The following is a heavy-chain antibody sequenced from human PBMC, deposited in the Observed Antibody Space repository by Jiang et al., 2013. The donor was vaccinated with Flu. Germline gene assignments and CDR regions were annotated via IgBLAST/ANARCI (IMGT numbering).Heavy chain of an antibody. CDR3: ARDWDRYSYHYYGMDV. CDR1: GFTFSSYA. D-gene: IGHD3-9*01. V-gene: IGHV3-30-3*01. CDR2: ISYDGSNK. J-gene: IGHJ6*02. Sequence: VQLLESGGGVVQPGRSLRLSCAASGFTFSSYAMHWVRQAPGKGLEWVAVISYDGSNKYYADSVKGRFTISRDNSKNTLYLQMNSLRAEDTAVYYCARDWDRYSYHYYGMDVWGQGTTVTVS.